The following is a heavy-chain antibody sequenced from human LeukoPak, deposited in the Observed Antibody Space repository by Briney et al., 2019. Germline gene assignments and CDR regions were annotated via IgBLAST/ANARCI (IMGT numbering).Heavy chain of an antibody. CDR3: ARARDHYHGSGSYWDY. CDR2: IWYDGSNK. J-gene: IGHJ4*02. V-gene: IGHV3-33*08. D-gene: IGHD3-10*01. CDR1: GFTFSSFE. Sequence: GGSLRLSCVVSGFTFSSFEMNWVRQAPGKGLEWVGVIWYDGSNKYYADSVKGRFTISRDNSKNTLYLQMNSLRAEDTAVYYCARARDHYHGSGSYWDYWGQGTLVTVSS.